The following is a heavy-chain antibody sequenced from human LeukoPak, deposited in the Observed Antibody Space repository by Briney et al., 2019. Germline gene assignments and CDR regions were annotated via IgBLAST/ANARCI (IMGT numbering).Heavy chain of an antibody. V-gene: IGHV4-31*03. Sequence: PSETLSLTCTVSGGSINSGGYYWSWIRQHPGKGLEWIGYIYYSGSTYYNPSLKSRVTISVDTSKNQFSLKLSSVTAADTAVYYCARERPSYYGMDVWGKGTTVTVSS. CDR3: ARERPSYYGMDV. J-gene: IGHJ6*04. CDR1: GGSINSGGYY. CDR2: IYYSGST.